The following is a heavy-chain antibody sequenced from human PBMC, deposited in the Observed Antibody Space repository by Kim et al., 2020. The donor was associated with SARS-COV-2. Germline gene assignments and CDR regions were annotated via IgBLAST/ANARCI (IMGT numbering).Heavy chain of an antibody. D-gene: IGHD3-10*01. CDR1: GFTFSSYS. CDR2: ISSSSSYI. Sequence: GGSLRLSCAASGFTFSSYSMNWVRQAPGKGLEWVSSISSSSSYIYYADSVKGRFTISRDNAKNSLYLQMNSLRAEDTAVYYCARDGGSGGFDPWGQGTLVTVSS. CDR3: ARDGGSGGFDP. V-gene: IGHV3-21*01. J-gene: IGHJ5*02.